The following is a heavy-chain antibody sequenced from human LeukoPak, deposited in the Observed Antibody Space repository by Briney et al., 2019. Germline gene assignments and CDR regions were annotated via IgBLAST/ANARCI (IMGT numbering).Heavy chain of an antibody. CDR1: GYTFTSYG. D-gene: IGHD6-19*01. Sequence: ASVKVSFKASGYTFTSYGISWVRQAPGQGLEWMGWISAYNGNTNYAQKLQGRVTMTTDTSTSTAYMELRSLRPDDTAVYYCARSIAVAGNICWFDPWGQGTLVTVSS. CDR2: ISAYNGNT. J-gene: IGHJ5*02. CDR3: ARSIAVAGNICWFDP. V-gene: IGHV1-18*04.